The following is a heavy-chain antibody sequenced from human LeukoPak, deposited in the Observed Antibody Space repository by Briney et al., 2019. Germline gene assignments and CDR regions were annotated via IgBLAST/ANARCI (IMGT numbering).Heavy chain of an antibody. J-gene: IGHJ1*01. CDR1: GALISSGSYY. V-gene: IGHV4-61*02. CDR3: ARLKYYYDSSGYRAECFQH. CDR2: MYTSGST. D-gene: IGHD3-22*01. Sequence: SQTLSLTCTVSGALISSGSYYWSWIRQPAGKGLEWIGRMYTSGSTNYNPSLKSRVTISVDTSKNQLSLKLSSVTAADTAVYYCARLKYYYDSSGYRAECFQHWGQGTLVTASS.